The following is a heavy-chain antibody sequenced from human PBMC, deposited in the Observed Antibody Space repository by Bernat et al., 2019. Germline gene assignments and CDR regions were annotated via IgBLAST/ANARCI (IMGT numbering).Heavy chain of an antibody. CDR1: GISFSSYA. J-gene: IGHJ4*02. CDR3: ARGSGPYRNGSYNPHFDY. V-gene: IGHV3-33*01. CDR2: IWYDGSNK. D-gene: IGHD2-15*01. Sequence: QAQLVESGGDVVQPGRSLRLSCAASGISFSSYAMHWVRQAPGKGLEWVAVIWYDGSNKYYADSVKGRFTISRDNSKNTLHLQMDSLRVEDTAVYYCARGSGPYRNGSYNPHFDYWGQGTLVTVSS.